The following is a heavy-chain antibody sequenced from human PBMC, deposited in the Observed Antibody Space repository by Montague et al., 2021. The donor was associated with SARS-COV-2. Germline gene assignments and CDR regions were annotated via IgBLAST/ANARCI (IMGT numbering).Heavy chain of an antibody. CDR3: ARGYQLRFLEWSPRQPTFDY. Sequence: SETLSLTCAVYGGSFSGYYWSWIRQPPGKGLEWIGEMNHSGRTNXNPSLKSRVTISVDTSKNQFSLKLSSVTAADTAVYYCARGYQLRFLEWSPRQPTFDYWGQGTLVTVAS. CDR1: GGSFSGYY. CDR2: MNHSGRT. V-gene: IGHV4-34*01. D-gene: IGHD3-3*01. J-gene: IGHJ4*02.